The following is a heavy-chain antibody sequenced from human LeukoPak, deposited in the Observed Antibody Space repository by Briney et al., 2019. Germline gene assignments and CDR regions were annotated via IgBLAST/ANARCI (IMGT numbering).Heavy chain of an antibody. J-gene: IGHJ3*02. V-gene: IGHV3-30*02. CDR2: ILSDGSKE. CDR3: AKIGTTHDAFDI. CDR1: GFTFSSYG. Sequence: PGGSLRLSCAASGFTFSSYGMHWVRQAPGKGLEWVAVILSDGSKEFYTDSVKGRFTISRDNSKNTLYLQMNSLRAEDTAVYYCAKIGTTHDAFDIWGQGTMVTVSS. D-gene: IGHD4-17*01.